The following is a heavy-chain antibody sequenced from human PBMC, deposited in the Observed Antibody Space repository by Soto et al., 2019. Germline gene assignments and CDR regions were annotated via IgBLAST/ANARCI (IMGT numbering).Heavy chain of an antibody. CDR2: IIPILGIA. CDR1: GGTFSSYT. Sequence: QVQLVQSGAEVKKPGSSVKVSCKASGGTFSSYTISWVRQAPGQGLEWMGRIIPILGIANYAQKFQGRVTITADXXTXTXXMELSSLRSEDTAVYYCARETRLGYCSGGSCYVDYWGQGTLVTVSS. V-gene: IGHV1-69*08. D-gene: IGHD2-15*01. CDR3: ARETRLGYCSGGSCYVDY. J-gene: IGHJ4*02.